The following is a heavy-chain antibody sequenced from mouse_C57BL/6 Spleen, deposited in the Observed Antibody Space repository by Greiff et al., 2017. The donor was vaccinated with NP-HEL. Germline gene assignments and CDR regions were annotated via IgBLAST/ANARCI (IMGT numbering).Heavy chain of an antibody. V-gene: IGHV1-50*01. J-gene: IGHJ2*01. CDR2: LDPSDSYT. D-gene: IGHD1-1*01. CDR1: GYTFTSYW. Sequence: QVQLQQPGAELVKPGASVKLSCKASGYTFTSYWMQWVKQRPGQGLEWIGELDPSDSYTNYNQKFKGKATLTVDTSSSTAYMQLSSLTSEDSAVYYCATRGFITTVEYYFDYWGQGTTLTVSS. CDR3: ATRGFITTVEYYFDY.